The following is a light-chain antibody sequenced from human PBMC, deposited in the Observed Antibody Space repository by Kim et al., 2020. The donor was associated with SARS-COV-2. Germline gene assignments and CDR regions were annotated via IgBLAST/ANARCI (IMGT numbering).Light chain of an antibody. Sequence: GQRITISCSGSGSNIGSKSVNWYQQLPGTAPKPLIYNRNQRPSGVPDRFSGSKSGSSASLAISGLQSEDEADYYCASWDDTLSGWVFGGGTQLTVL. CDR2: NRN. V-gene: IGLV1-44*01. CDR1: GSNIGSKS. J-gene: IGLJ3*02. CDR3: ASWDDTLSGWV.